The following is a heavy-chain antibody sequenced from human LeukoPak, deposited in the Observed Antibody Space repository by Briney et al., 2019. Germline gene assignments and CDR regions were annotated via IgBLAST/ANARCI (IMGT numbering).Heavy chain of an antibody. V-gene: IGHV4-59*11. J-gene: IGHJ5*02. CDR1: GASIRSHY. CDR2: LYNSGNT. CDR3: ATYYNSPFDP. D-gene: IGHD3-3*01. Sequence: SETLSLTCTVSGASIRSHYWNWIRQPPGKGLEWLGYLYNSGNTNYNPSLKSRVTISVDKSKNQFSLKLNSVTAADAAVYYCATYYNSPFDPWGQGTLVTVSS.